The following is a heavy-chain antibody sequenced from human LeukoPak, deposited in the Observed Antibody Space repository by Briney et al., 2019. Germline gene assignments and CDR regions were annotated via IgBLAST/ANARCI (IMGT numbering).Heavy chain of an antibody. V-gene: IGHV3-21*01. J-gene: IGHJ3*02. CDR3: ARTHFSDDAFDI. CDR2: ISSSSSYI. CDR1: GFTFSSYS. Sequence: GGSLRLSCAASGFTFSSYSMNWVRQAPGKGLKWVSSISSSSSYIYYADSVKGRFTISRDNAKNSLYLQMNSLRAEDTAVYYCARTHFSDDAFDIWGQGTMVTVSS. D-gene: IGHD6-25*01.